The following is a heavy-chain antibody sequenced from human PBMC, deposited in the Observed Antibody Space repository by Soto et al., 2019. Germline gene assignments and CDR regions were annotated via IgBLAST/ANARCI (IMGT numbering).Heavy chain of an antibody. CDR3: ARDQYYYDSSGYYGDYYYGMDV. Sequence: SETLSLTCTVSGGSISSGDYYWSWIRQPPGKGLEWIGYIYYSGSTYYNPSLKSRVTISVDTSKNQFSLKLSSVTAADTAVYYCARDQYYYDSSGYYGDYYYGMDVWGQGTTVTVSS. D-gene: IGHD3-22*01. CDR2: IYYSGST. J-gene: IGHJ6*02. V-gene: IGHV4-30-4*01. CDR1: GGSISSGDYY.